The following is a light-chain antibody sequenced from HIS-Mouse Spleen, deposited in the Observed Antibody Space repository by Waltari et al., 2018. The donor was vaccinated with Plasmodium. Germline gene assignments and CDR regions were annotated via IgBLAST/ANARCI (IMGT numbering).Light chain of an antibody. CDR2: DAS. CDR3: QQRSNWPLT. Sequence: EIVLTPSPATLSLSHGERATLSCRASQSVSSYLAWYQQKPGQAPRLLIYDASNRATGIPARFSGSGSGTDFTLTISSLEPEDFAVYYCQQRSNWPLTFGGGTKVEIK. J-gene: IGKJ4*01. CDR1: QSVSSY. V-gene: IGKV3-11*01.